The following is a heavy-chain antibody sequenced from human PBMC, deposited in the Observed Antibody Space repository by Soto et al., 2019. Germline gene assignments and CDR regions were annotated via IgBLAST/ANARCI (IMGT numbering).Heavy chain of an antibody. J-gene: IGHJ5*02. CDR3: ARPQNAILTDSYTNYFDP. Sequence: QVQLVQSGAEVKKPGASVKVSCKASGFTFRNYGITWLRQVPGQGLEWMGWISAYNGNTVHAQEYQGRLTMTTDTSTSTAYRELRSLRPDDTAVYYCARPQNAILTDSYTNYFDPWGQGTLVTVSP. CDR1: GFTFRNYG. D-gene: IGHD3-9*01. V-gene: IGHV1-18*01. CDR2: ISAYNGNT.